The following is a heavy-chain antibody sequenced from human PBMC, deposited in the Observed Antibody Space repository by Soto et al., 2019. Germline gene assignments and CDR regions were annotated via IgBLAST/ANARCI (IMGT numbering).Heavy chain of an antibody. CDR1: GYTFTSYA. CDR2: INAGNGNT. V-gene: IGHV1-3*01. Sequence: GASVKVYCKASGYTFTSYAMHWVRQAPGQRLEWMGWINAGNGNTKYSQKFQGRVTITRDTSASTAYMELSSLRSEDTAVYYCARGDMYSSGWYSVYYWGQGTLVTVSS. D-gene: IGHD6-19*01. J-gene: IGHJ4*02. CDR3: ARGDMYSSGWYSVYY.